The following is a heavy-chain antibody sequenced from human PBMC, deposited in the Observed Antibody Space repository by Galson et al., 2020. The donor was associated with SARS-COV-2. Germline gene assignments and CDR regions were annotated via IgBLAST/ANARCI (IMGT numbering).Heavy chain of an antibody. Sequence: SSTVSLTCAVSGVSINSGRYAWSWIRQPPGKGLEWIGYIYARGNPHYSPSLKSRVTISVDRSKNQFSLQLSSVTAADTAVYYCARDSYDSSGYYHYAFDIWGQGTMVTVSS. CDR3: ARDSYDSSGYYHYAFDI. CDR2: IYARGNP. J-gene: IGHJ3*02. D-gene: IGHD3-22*01. CDR1: GVSINSGRYA. V-gene: IGHV4-30-2*01.